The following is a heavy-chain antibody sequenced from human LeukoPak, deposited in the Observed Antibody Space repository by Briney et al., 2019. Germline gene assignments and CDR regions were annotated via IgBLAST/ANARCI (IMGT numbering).Heavy chain of an antibody. Sequence: GGSLRLSCAASGFTFSNYGMHWVRQAPGKGLEWLAFIRYDGSDKYYADSVKGRLTISRDNSKNTLYLQMNSLRAEDTAVYYCAKDINVIPAAIGGFQHWGQGTLVTVSS. CDR3: AKDINVIPAAIGGFQH. J-gene: IGHJ1*01. CDR1: GFTFSNYG. CDR2: IRYDGSDK. V-gene: IGHV3-30*02. D-gene: IGHD2-2*02.